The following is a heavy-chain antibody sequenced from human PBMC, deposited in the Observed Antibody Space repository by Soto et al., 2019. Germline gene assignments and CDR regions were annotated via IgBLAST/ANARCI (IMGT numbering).Heavy chain of an antibody. Sequence: SVKVSCKASGGTFSSYAISWVRQAPGQGLEWMGGIIPIFGTANYAQNFQGRVTITADESTSTAYMELSSLRSEDTAVYYCASAYGHYYYGMDVWGQGTTVTVSS. J-gene: IGHJ6*02. V-gene: IGHV1-69*13. CDR2: IIPIFGTA. CDR3: ASAYGHYYYGMDV. CDR1: GGTFSSYA. D-gene: IGHD2-21*01.